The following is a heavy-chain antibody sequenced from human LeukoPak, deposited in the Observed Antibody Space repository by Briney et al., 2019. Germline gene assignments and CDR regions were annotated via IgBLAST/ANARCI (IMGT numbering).Heavy chain of an antibody. CDR1: GYTFTSYY. V-gene: IGHV1-46*03. D-gene: IGHD5-12*01. Sequence: ASVKVSCKASGYTFTSYYMHWVRQAPGQGLEWMGIINSSGGSTSYAQKFQGRVTMTRDTSTSTVYMELSSLRSEDTAVYYCASPIVATSALDHWGQGTLVTVSS. CDR3: ASPIVATSALDH. J-gene: IGHJ4*02. CDR2: INSSGGST.